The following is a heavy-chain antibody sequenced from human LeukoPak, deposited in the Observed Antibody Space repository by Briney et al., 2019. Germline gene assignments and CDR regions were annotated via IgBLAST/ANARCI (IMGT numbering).Heavy chain of an antibody. CDR1: GFMFSNFA. V-gene: IGHV3-23*01. CDR2: IYYSGGST. Sequence: QTGGSLRLSCAASGFMFSNFAMSWVRQAPGKGLEWVSTIYYSGGSTYSADSVKGRFTISRDNAKNTLYLQMNSLRAEDTAVYYCAKDQGQAVVPRRFDYWGQGTLVTVSS. J-gene: IGHJ4*02. D-gene: IGHD2-2*01. CDR3: AKDQGQAVVPRRFDY.